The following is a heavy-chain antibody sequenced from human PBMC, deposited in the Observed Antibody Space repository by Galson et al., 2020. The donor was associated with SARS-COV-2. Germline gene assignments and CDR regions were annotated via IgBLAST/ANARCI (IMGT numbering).Heavy chain of an antibody. D-gene: IGHD3-3*01. CDR2: IIPIFGTA. CDR1: GGTFSSYA. J-gene: IGHJ4*02. CDR3: ARGRLGYYDFWSGYPLTDY. Sequence: SVKVSCKASGGTFSSYAISWVRQAPGQGLEWMGGIIPIFGTANYAQKFQGRVTITADESTSTAYMELSSLRSEDTAVYYCARGRLGYYDFWSGYPLTDYWGQGTLVTVSS. V-gene: IGHV1-69*13.